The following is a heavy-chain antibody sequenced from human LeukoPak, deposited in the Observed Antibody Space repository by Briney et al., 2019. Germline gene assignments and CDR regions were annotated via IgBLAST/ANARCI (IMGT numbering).Heavy chain of an antibody. J-gene: IGHJ4*02. CDR1: GFTFDDYG. V-gene: IGHV3-20*04. CDR3: ARDRYYGSGSQKPFDY. D-gene: IGHD3-10*01. Sequence: PGGSLRLSCAASGFTFDDYGMSWVRQAPGKGLEWVSGLNWNGDNTGYADSVKGRFTISRDNAKNSLYLQMNSLRAEDTALYYCARDRYYGSGSQKPFDYWGQGTLVTVPS. CDR2: LNWNGDNT.